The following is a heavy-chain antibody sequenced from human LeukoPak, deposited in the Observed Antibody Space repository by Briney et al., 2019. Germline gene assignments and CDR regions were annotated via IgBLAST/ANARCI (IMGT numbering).Heavy chain of an antibody. CDR1: GGSIDSSSYY. D-gene: IGHD4/OR15-4a*01. CDR3: SSSDYVYYFDY. V-gene: IGHV4-39*01. CDR2: IYYSGST. J-gene: IGHJ4*02. Sequence: SETLSLTCTVSGGSIDSSSYYWGWVRQPPGKGLEWIGSIYYSGSTYYNPSLKSRVTISVDTSKNQFSLKLSSVTAVDTAVYYCSSSDYVYYFDYWGQGTLVTVSS.